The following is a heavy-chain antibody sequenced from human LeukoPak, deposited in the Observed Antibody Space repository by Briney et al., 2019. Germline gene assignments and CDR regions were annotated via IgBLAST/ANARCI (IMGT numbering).Heavy chain of an antibody. Sequence: ASVKVSCKVSGYTLTELSMHWVRQAPGKGLEWMGGFDPEDGETIYAQKFQGRVTMTEDTSTDTAYMELSSLRSEDTAVYYCARCRIRGSGYYYYYYYMDVWGKGTTVTVSS. D-gene: IGHD3-3*01. CDR1: GYTLTELS. J-gene: IGHJ6*03. CDR2: FDPEDGET. V-gene: IGHV1-24*01. CDR3: ARCRIRGSGYYYYYYYMDV.